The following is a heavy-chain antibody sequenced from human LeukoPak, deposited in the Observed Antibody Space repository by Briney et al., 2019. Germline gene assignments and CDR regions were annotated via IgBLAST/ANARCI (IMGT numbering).Heavy chain of an antibody. J-gene: IGHJ4*02. CDR1: GGSISSYY. CDR3: ARGLRWEGHFDY. V-gene: IGHV4-4*07. Sequence: SETLSLTCTVSGGSISSYYWSWIRQPAGKGLEWIGRIYTSGSTNYNPSLKSRVTMSVDTPKNQFSLKLSSVTAADTAVYYCARGLRWEGHFDYWGQGTLVTVSS. D-gene: IGHD4-23*01. CDR2: IYTSGST.